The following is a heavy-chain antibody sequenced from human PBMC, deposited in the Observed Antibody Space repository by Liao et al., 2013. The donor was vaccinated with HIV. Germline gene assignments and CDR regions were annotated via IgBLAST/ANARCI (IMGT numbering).Heavy chain of an antibody. V-gene: IGHV4-61*02. CDR3: ARDDFWTDRFFGA. D-gene: IGHD3/OR15-3a*01. CDR1: GVSINRGDYY. J-gene: IGHJ5*02. Sequence: QVQLQESGPGLLKASQTLSLTCSVSGVSINRGDYYWSWIRQPAGKGLEWIGRIYTNENTNYNPSLKGRVSMSMDTSKNHFSLNLNYVTAADTAVYYCARDDFWTDRFFGAWGQGILVTVSS. CDR2: IYTNENT.